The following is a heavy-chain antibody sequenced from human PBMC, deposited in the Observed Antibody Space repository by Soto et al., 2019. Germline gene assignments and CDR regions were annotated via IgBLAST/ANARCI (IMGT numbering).Heavy chain of an antibody. Sequence: QVQLVQSGAEVRTPGASVKVSCKASGYTFTDFYMHWVRQAPGQGLEWMGWINPNRGGTNYAQKCQGPVTMTRDTSISTAYMELNGLRSDDTAMYYCTFQRRGVLYWGKGTLVTVSS. CDR1: GYTFTDFY. CDR3: TFQRRGVLY. D-gene: IGHD2-2*01. J-gene: IGHJ4*02. V-gene: IGHV1-2*02. CDR2: INPNRGGT.